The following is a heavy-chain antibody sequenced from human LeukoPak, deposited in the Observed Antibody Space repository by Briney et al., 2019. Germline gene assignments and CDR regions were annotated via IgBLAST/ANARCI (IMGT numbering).Heavy chain of an antibody. D-gene: IGHD6-13*01. CDR3: ARGADRNIWSADRPLDL. J-gene: IGHJ3*01. CDR1: GFTFSSFS. CDR2: ISNNAYAT. V-gene: IGHV3-48*04. Sequence: GGSLRLSCAASGFTFSSFSMNWVRQAPGKGLEWVSYISNNAYATFYADSAKGRFTIFRDSAQNSLYLQMNSLSVDDTAVYYCARGADRNIWSADRPLDLWGPGTMVTVSS.